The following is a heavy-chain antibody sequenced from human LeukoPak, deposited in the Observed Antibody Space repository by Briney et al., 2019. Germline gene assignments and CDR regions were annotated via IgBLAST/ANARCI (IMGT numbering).Heavy chain of an antibody. CDR3: TRESGSYHGNDY. V-gene: IGHV1-2*06. D-gene: IGHD1-26*01. J-gene: IGHJ4*02. Sequence: ASVKVSCKASGYTFTNCAMHWVRQAPGQGLEWMGRINPNNGATNYAQKLQGRVTITGDTSISTAYMELSSLRSDDTAVYYCTRESGSYHGNDYWGQGTLVTVSS. CDR2: INPNNGAT. CDR1: GYTFTNCA.